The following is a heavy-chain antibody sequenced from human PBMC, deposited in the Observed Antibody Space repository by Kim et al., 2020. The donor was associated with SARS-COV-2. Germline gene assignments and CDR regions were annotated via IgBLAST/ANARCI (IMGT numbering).Heavy chain of an antibody. CDR2: IGTAGDT. J-gene: IGHJ6*02. V-gene: IGHV3-13*01. D-gene: IGHD3-10*01. Sequence: GGSLRLSCAASGFTLSSYDMHWVRQATGKGLEWVSAIGTAGDTYYPGSVKGRFTISRENAKNSLYLQMNSLRAGDTAVYYCARGIMVRGSQGVYYYGMDVWGQGTTVTVSS. CDR1: GFTLSSYD. CDR3: ARGIMVRGSQGVYYYGMDV.